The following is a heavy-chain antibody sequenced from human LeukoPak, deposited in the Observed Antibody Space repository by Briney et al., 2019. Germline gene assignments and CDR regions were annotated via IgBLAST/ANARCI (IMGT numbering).Heavy chain of an antibody. CDR1: GYTFTSYG. J-gene: IGHJ6*02. V-gene: IGHV1-18*01. D-gene: IGHD3-9*01. CDR2: ISAYNGNI. Sequence: ASVKVSCKASGYTFTSYGISWVRQAPGQGLEWMGWISAYNGNINYAQKLQGRVTMTTDTSTSTAYTELRSLRSEDTAVYYCARCGHERYFDWLSSTEYYYYGMDVWGQGTTVTVSS. CDR3: ARCGHERYFDWLSSTEYYYYGMDV.